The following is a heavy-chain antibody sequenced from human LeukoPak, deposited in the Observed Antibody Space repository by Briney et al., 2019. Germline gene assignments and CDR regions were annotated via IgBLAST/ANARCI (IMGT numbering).Heavy chain of an antibody. Sequence: GGSLRLSCAASGFTFDDYGMSWVRHAPGKGLEWVSGINWNGGSTGYADSVKGRFTISRDNAKNSLYLQMNSLRAEDTALYYCARGDNGNYFDYWGQGTLVTVSS. CDR1: GFTFDDYG. CDR2: INWNGGST. J-gene: IGHJ4*02. D-gene: IGHD2-8*01. CDR3: ARGDNGNYFDY. V-gene: IGHV3-20*04.